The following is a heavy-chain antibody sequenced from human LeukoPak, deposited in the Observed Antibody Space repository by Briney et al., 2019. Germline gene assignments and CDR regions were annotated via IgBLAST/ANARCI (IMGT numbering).Heavy chain of an antibody. D-gene: IGHD2-21*02. CDR2: IYHSGST. J-gene: IGHJ4*02. V-gene: IGHV4-4*02. CDR3: ARGGVVVTAVRFGY. Sequence: PSETLSLTCAVSGGSISSSNWWSWVRQPPGKGLEWIGEIYHSGSTNYNPSLKSRLTISVDRSKNQFSLRLSSVTAADTAMYYCARGGVVVTAVRFGYWGQGTLVTVAS. CDR1: GGSISSSNW.